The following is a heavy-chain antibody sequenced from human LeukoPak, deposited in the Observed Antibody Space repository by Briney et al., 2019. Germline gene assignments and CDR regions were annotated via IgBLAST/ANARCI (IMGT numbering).Heavy chain of an antibody. J-gene: IGHJ1*01. Sequence: GGSLRLSCAASGFTFSSYSMNWVRQAPGKGLEWVSSISSSSSYIYYADSVKGRFTISRDNAKNSLYLQMNSLRAEDTAVYYCARACNSSSWLFQHWGQGTLVTVSS. D-gene: IGHD6-13*01. CDR1: GFTFSSYS. V-gene: IGHV3-21*01. CDR3: ARACNSSSWLFQH. CDR2: ISSSSSYI.